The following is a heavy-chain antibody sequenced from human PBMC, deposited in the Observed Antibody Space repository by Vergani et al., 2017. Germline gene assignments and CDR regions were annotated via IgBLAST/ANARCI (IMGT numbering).Heavy chain of an antibody. D-gene: IGHD3-10*01. Sequence: QLQLQESGPGLVKPSQTLSLTCTVSGSSISSGDYYWSWIRQPPGKGLEWIGYIYYSGSTYYNPSLKSRVTISVDTSKNQFSLKLSSVTAADTAVYYCARQVARVTMVRGANDAFDIWGQGTMVTVSS. CDR3: ARQVARVTMVRGANDAFDI. V-gene: IGHV4-30-4*08. CDR2: IYYSGST. CDR1: GSSISSGDYY. J-gene: IGHJ3*02.